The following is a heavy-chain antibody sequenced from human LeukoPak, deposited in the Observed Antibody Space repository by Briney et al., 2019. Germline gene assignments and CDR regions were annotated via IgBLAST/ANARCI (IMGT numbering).Heavy chain of an antibody. D-gene: IGHD1-26*01. Sequence: GGSLRLSCAASGFTFSSYSMNWVRQAPGKGLEWVSSISSSSSYIYYADSVKGRFTISRDNAKNSLYLQMNGLRAEDTAVYYCARKDGIVGAPDAFDIWGQGTMVTVSS. V-gene: IGHV3-21*01. CDR1: GFTFSSYS. CDR3: ARKDGIVGAPDAFDI. J-gene: IGHJ3*02. CDR2: ISSSSSYI.